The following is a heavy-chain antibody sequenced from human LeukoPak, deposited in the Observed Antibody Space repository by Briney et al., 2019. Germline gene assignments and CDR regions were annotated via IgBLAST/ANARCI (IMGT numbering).Heavy chain of an antibody. V-gene: IGHV3-23*01. CDR2: IGGSGGST. CDR1: GFTFSNAW. J-gene: IGHJ4*02. D-gene: IGHD3-10*01. CDR3: ARYTDLGSGRPYYFDY. Sequence: GGSLRLSCAASGFTFSNAWMSWVRQAPGKGLEWVSAIGGSGGSTYYADSVKGRFTISRDNSKNTLYLQMNSLRAEDTAVYYCARYTDLGSGRPYYFDYWGQGTLVTVSS.